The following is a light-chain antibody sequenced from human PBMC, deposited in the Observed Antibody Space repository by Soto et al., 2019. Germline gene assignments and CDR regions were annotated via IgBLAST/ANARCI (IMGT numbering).Light chain of an antibody. V-gene: IGKV3-20*01. CDR2: GAS. CDR3: QQYGRSHT. CDR1: QNVDSNY. J-gene: IGKJ5*01. Sequence: EIVMTQSPGTLSLSPGERATLSCRASQNVDSNYLAWYQQKPGQAPRLLIFGASSRATGIPDRFSGSGAGAYFNLTISRLEPADFGVYYCQQYGRSHTFGQGTRLEIK.